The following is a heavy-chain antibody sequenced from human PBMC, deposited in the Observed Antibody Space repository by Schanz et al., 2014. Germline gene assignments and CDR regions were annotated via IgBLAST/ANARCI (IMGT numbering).Heavy chain of an antibody. CDR3: AKGQGAVINNWYFDL. CDR1: GFTFSVYW. V-gene: IGHV3-74*01. J-gene: IGHJ2*01. Sequence: EVQLVESGGGLVQPGGSLRLSCAASGFTFSVYWMHWVRQPPGKGLVSVSRISGDGTTTSYADSVKGRFTISRDNSMNTLSLQMNGLSADDTAIYYCAKGQGAVINNWYFDLWGRGTLVTVSS. CDR2: ISGDGTTT. D-gene: IGHD2-21*01.